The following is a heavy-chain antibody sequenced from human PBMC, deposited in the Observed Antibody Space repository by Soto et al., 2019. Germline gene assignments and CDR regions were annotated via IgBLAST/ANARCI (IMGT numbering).Heavy chain of an antibody. V-gene: IGHV3-9*01. Sequence: EVQLVESGGGLVQPGRSLRLSCAASGFTFDDYAMHWVRQAPGKGLEWVSGISWNSGSIGYADSVKGRFTISRDNAKNSLDLQMNSLRAEETALYYCAKAGIAAAGTRQFYNRFEPWGPGTLVTVSS. J-gene: IGHJ5*02. CDR3: AKAGIAAAGTRQFYNRFEP. CDR2: ISWNSGSI. D-gene: IGHD6-13*01. CDR1: GFTFDDYA.